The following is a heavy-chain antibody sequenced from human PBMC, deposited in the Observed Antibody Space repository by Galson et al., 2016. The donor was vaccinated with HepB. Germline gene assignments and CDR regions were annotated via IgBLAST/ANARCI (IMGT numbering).Heavy chain of an antibody. CDR1: GASISSGDYY. J-gene: IGHJ3*02. V-gene: IGHV4-31*03. CDR3: ATGSRPLGIVSTSVFDI. Sequence: TLSLTCTVSGASISSGDYYWSWIRQRPGQGLEWIGYIFYSRSTYYNPSLTSRVIISADTSENQVSLNLSSVTAAATAVYYCATGSRPLGIVSTSVFDIWGQGTLVTVSS. CDR2: IFYSRST. D-gene: IGHD5/OR15-5a*01.